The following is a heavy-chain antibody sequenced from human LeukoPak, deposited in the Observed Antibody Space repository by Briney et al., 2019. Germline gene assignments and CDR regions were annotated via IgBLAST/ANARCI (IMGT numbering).Heavy chain of an antibody. CDR3: ATDSSLSSSWYVWDS. J-gene: IGHJ4*02. CDR1: GFSVSNNQ. Sequence: GGSLRLPCAASGFSVSNNQMSWVRQAPGKGLEWVSVIYSGGSTFYPDSVKGRFTISRDNSKNRLYLQMNSLRAEDTAVYYCATDSSLSSSWYVWDSWGQGTLVTVSS. D-gene: IGHD6-13*01. CDR2: IYSGGST. V-gene: IGHV3-53*01.